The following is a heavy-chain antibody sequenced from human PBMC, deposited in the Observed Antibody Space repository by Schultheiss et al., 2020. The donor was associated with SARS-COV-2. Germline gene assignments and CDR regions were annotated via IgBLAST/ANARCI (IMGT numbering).Heavy chain of an antibody. D-gene: IGHD3-22*01. V-gene: IGHV3-21*01. Sequence: GGSLRLSCAASGFTFRDYGMHWVRQAPGKGLEWVSSISSSGGYIFYADSVKGRFTISRDNAKNSLFLQMNSLRAEDTAVYYCAREGYYDSSDYYSAYYYAMDVWGQGTTVTVSS. J-gene: IGHJ6*02. CDR3: AREGYYDSSDYYSAYYYAMDV. CDR2: ISSSGGYI. CDR1: GFTFRDYG.